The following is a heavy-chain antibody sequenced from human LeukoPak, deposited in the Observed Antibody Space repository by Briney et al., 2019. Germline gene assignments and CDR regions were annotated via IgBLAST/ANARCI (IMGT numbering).Heavy chain of an antibody. V-gene: IGHV3-23*01. CDR3: ARSSYSSSWYTQSFLSDYYMDV. CDR2: ISGSGGST. Sequence: GGSLRLSCAASGFTFSSYGMSWVRQAPGKGLEWVSAISGSGGSTYYADSVKGRFTISRDNAENSLYLQMNSLRAEDTAVYYCARSSYSSSWYTQSFLSDYYMDVWGKGTTVTVSS. CDR1: GFTFSSYG. D-gene: IGHD6-13*01. J-gene: IGHJ6*03.